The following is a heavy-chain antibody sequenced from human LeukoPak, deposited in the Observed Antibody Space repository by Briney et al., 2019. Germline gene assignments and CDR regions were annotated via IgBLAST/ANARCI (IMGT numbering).Heavy chain of an antibody. Sequence: GGSLRLSCAASGFTFSSYAMHWVRQAPGKGLEYVSAISSNGGSTYYANSVKGRFTISRDNSKNTLYLQMGSLRAEDMAVYYCARDSVPRGSSWTCMDVWGQGTTVTVSS. J-gene: IGHJ6*02. CDR1: GFTFSSYA. D-gene: IGHD6-13*01. CDR2: ISSNGGST. V-gene: IGHV3-64*01. CDR3: ARDSVPRGSSWTCMDV.